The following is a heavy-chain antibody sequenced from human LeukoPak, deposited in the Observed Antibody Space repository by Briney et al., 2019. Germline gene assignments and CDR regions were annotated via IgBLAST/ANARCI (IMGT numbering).Heavy chain of an antibody. CDR1: GYTFTGYY. CDR3: ARSIVGATTDDY. CDR2: INPNSGGT. Sequence: ASVKVSCKASGYTFTGYYMHWVRQAPGQGLEWMGWINPNSGGTNYAQKFQGRVTMTRDTSISTAYMELSRLRSDDTAVYYCARSIVGATTDDYWGQGTLVTVSS. D-gene: IGHD1-26*01. V-gene: IGHV1-2*02. J-gene: IGHJ4*02.